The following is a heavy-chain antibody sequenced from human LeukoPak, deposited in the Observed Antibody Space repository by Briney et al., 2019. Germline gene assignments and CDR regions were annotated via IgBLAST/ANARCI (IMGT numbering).Heavy chain of an antibody. CDR1: GGSISSYY. CDR3: AREAYCGGDCYSGVLDY. J-gene: IGHJ4*02. D-gene: IGHD2-21*02. Sequence: SETLSLTCTVSGGSISSYYWSWIRQPAGKGLEWIGRIYTTGSTNYNPSLKSRLTLSVDTSKNQFSLKLSSVTAADTAVYYCAREAYCGGDCYSGVLDYWGQGTLVTVSS. CDR2: IYTTGST. V-gene: IGHV4-4*07.